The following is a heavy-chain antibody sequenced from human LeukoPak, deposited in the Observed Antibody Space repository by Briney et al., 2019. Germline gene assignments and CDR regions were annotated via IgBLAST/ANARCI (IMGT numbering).Heavy chain of an antibody. CDR2: IYTSGST. D-gene: IGHD2-2*01. CDR3: ARFGRYCSSTSCLYALDI. Sequence: PSQTLSLTCTVSGGSISSGSYYWSWIRQPAGTGLEWIGRIYTSGSTNYNPSLKSRVTISVDTSKNQFPLKLSSVTAADTAVYYCARFGRYCSSTSCLYALDIWGQGTMVTVSS. CDR1: GGSISSGSYY. J-gene: IGHJ3*02. V-gene: IGHV4-61*02.